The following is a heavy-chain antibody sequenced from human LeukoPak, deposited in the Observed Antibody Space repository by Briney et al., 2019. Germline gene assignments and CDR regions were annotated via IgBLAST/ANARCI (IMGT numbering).Heavy chain of an antibody. J-gene: IGHJ4*02. Sequence: GGSLRLSCAASGFTFSSYSMNWVRQAPGKGLEWVSYISSSSSTIYYADCVKGRFTISRDNAKNSLYLQMNSLRAEDTAVYYCARDLSIYEYLDGWVYWGQGTLVTVSS. CDR2: ISSSSSTI. V-gene: IGHV3-48*01. D-gene: IGHD3-16*01. CDR3: ARDLSIYEYLDGWVY. CDR1: GFTFSSYS.